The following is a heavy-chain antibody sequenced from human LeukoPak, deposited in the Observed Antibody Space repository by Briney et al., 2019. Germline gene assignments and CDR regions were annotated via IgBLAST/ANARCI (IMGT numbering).Heavy chain of an antibody. J-gene: IGHJ6*03. D-gene: IGHD1-26*01. V-gene: IGHV3-11*04. CDR2: ISSSGSTI. CDR1: GFTFSDYY. CDR3: ARFLASWDRYYMDV. Sequence: GGSLRLSCAASGFTFSDYYMSWIRQAPGKGLEWVSYISSSGSTIYYADSVKGRFTISRDNAKNSVFLQMNSLRAEDTAVYYCARFLASWDRYYMDVWGKGTTVSVSS.